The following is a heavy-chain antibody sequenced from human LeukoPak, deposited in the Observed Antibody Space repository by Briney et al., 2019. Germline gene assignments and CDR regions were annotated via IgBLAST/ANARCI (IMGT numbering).Heavy chain of an antibody. Sequence: SQTLSLTCAVSGGSISSSNWWSWVRQPPGKGLEWIGEIYHSGSTNYNPSLKSRVTISVDKSKNQFSLKLSSVTAADTAVYYCARWSRLLVVATIRGAYFDYWGQGTLVTVSS. CDR2: IYHSGST. J-gene: IGHJ4*02. CDR1: GGSISSSNW. D-gene: IGHD5-12*01. V-gene: IGHV4-4*02. CDR3: ARWSRLLVVATIRGAYFDY.